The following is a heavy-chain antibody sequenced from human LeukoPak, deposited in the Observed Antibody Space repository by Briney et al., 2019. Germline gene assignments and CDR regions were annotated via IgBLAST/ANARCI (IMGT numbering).Heavy chain of an antibody. Sequence: GGSLRLSCAASGFTFNSYWMHWVRQAPAKGLVWVSRINSDESRTASAVYVKGRFSISRDNAKNTLYLQMNSLRAEDTAAYYCARGYGDWFDPWGQGTLVTVSA. J-gene: IGHJ5*02. CDR3: ARGYGDWFDP. D-gene: IGHD3-10*01. V-gene: IGHV3-74*01. CDR2: INSDESRT. CDR1: GFTFNSYW.